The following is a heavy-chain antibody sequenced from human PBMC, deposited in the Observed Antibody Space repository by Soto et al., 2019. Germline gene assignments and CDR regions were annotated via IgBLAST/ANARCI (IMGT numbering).Heavy chain of an antibody. CDR3: AGGSRGRGWYGGD. CDR1: GYTFTSYD. D-gene: IGHD6-19*01. CDR2: MNPNSGNT. V-gene: IGHV1-8*01. J-gene: IGHJ4*02. Sequence: QVQLVQSGAEVKKPGASVKVSCKASGYTFTSYDINWVRQATGQGLEWMGWMNPNSGNTGYAQKFQGRVTMTRNTSISRADMERSSLRSEDAAVYYCAGGSRGRGWYGGDWGQGTLVTVSS.